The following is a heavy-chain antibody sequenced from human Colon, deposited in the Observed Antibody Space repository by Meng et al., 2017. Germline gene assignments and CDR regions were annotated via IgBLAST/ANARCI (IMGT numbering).Heavy chain of an antibody. D-gene: IGHD1-26*01. Sequence: QGQLQESGPGLVRPSGTLSLTCNVSGGSVSSASYYWSWIRQPPGKGLEWIGYASTNYNPSLKSRVTISVDTSKNQFSLRLTSVTAADTAVYYCARDHMGSLDYWGQGILVTVSS. CDR3: ARDHMGSLDY. J-gene: IGHJ4*02. CDR2: AST. V-gene: IGHV4-61*01. CDR1: GGSVSSASYY.